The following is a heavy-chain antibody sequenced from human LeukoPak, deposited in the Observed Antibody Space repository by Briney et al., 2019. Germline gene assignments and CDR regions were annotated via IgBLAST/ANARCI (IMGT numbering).Heavy chain of an antibody. J-gene: IGHJ4*02. D-gene: IGHD1-7*01. CDR3: ARGTTPAAGVY. Sequence: PSETLSLTCTVSGGSISSSTYYWGWIRQSPGKGLEWIGSIHDSGSTNYNPSLKGRVTVSVDTSKNQFSLKLTSVTAADTAVYFCARGTTPAAGVYWGQGTLVTVSS. CDR2: IHDSGST. V-gene: IGHV4-39*01. CDR1: GGSISSSTYY.